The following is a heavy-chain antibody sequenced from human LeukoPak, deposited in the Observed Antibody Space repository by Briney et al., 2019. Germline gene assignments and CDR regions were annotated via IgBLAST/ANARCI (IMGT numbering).Heavy chain of an antibody. J-gene: IGHJ4*02. D-gene: IGHD3-16*01. CDR2: INWKGDST. CDR3: AKASWVSSADAVL. CDR1: GFTFDDYG. Sequence: PGGSLRLSYAASGFTFDDYGMTWVRQPPGKGLEWVSGINWKGDSTGYADSVKGRFIISRDHSRNTVYLQLNNLRVEDTAVYYCAKASWVSSADAVLWGQGTLVTVS. V-gene: IGHV3-20*03.